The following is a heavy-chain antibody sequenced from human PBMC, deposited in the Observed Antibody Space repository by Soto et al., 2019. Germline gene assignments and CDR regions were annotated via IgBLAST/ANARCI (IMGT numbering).Heavy chain of an antibody. J-gene: IGHJ6*02. CDR1: GYTFTNYW. CDR3: AASIFYYGMDV. Sequence: GESLKISCRGSGYTFTNYWIGWVRQMPGKGLEWMGIIYPGDSDTKYNPSFQGQVTISADKSITTTYLRWTSLKASDTAIYYCAASIFYYGMDVWGQGTTVTVSS. V-gene: IGHV5-51*01. CDR2: IYPGDSDT.